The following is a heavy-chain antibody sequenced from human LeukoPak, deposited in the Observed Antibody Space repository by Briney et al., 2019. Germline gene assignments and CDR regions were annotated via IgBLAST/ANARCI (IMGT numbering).Heavy chain of an antibody. CDR1: GFTFSSYA. CDR3: ARGVFHPFYYHYYLDV. J-gene: IGHJ6*03. CDR2: ISYDGSNK. V-gene: IGHV3-30*04. Sequence: GRSLRLSCAVSGFTFSSYAMHWVRQAPGKGLEWVAVISYDGSNKYHADSAKGRFTISRDNSKNTLYLQMNSLRAEDTAVFYCARGVFHPFYYHYYLDVWGKGTTVTVSS.